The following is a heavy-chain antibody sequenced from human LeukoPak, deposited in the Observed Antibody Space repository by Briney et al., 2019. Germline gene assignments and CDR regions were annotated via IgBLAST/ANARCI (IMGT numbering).Heavy chain of an antibody. V-gene: IGHV3-74*03. CDR1: GFTFSTYW. D-gene: IGHD3-9*01. J-gene: IGHJ4*02. Sequence: GSPSLSCAASGFTFSTYWMHWVRQAPGKGLVWVSRIRPEGTTTAYADSVKGRFTISRDNAKNTLFLQMNSLSAEDTAVYYCARDLDWILFDYWGQGTLVTVSS. CDR3: ARDLDWILFDY. CDR2: IRPEGTTT.